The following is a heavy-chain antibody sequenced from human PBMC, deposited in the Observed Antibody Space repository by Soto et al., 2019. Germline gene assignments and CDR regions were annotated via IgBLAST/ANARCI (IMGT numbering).Heavy chain of an antibody. CDR1: GYTFTSYG. CDR2: ISAYNGTT. D-gene: IGHD5-12*01. Sequence: ASVKVSCKASGYTFTSYGISWVRQAPGQGLEWMGWISAYNGTTNYAQKLQGRVTMTADTSTSTAYMELSSLRSEDTAVYYCARGMRDIVATIPAAFDYWGQGTLVTSPQ. V-gene: IGHV1-18*01. CDR3: ARGMRDIVATIPAAFDY. J-gene: IGHJ4*02.